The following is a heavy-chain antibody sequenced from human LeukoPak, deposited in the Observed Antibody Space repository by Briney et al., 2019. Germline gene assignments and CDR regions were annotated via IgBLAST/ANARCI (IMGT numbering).Heavy chain of an antibody. J-gene: IGHJ5*02. V-gene: IGHV1-8*01. Sequence: ASVKVSCKASGYTFTSYDINWVRQATGQGLEWMGWMNPNSGNTGYAQKFQGRVTMTRNTSISTAYMELSSLRTEDTAVYYCARGRHGWLVRSWFDPWGQGTLVTVSS. CDR3: ARGRHGWLVRSWFDP. D-gene: IGHD6-19*01. CDR1: GYTFTSYD. CDR2: MNPNSGNT.